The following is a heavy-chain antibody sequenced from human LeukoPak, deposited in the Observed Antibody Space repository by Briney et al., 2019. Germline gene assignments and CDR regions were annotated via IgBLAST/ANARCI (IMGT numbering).Heavy chain of an antibody. Sequence: SEPLSLTCTVYGGSFSGYYWSWIRQPPGKGLEWIGEINHSGSTNYNPPLKSRVTISVDTSKNQFSLKLSSVTAADTAVYYCARGSYDSSGYYRIPGFDPWGQGTLVTVSS. CDR3: ARGSYDSSGYYRIPGFDP. D-gene: IGHD3-22*01. CDR2: INHSGST. CDR1: GGSFSGYY. J-gene: IGHJ5*02. V-gene: IGHV4-34*01.